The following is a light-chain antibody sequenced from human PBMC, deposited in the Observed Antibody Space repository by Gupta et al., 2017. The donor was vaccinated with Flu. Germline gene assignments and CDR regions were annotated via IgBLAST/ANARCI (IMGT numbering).Light chain of an antibody. CDR3: AAWDDSLNGDV. CDR1: TSNVGPND. J-gene: IGLJ1*01. Sequence: SVLTQPPSASGTPGQRVTISCSGTTSNVGPNDVNWYQQLPGTAPKLLIYYNNLRPSGVPARFAGSKSGTSASLAIRGLRSEDEADYYCAAWDDSLNGDVFGTGTRVTV. V-gene: IGLV1-44*01. CDR2: YNN.